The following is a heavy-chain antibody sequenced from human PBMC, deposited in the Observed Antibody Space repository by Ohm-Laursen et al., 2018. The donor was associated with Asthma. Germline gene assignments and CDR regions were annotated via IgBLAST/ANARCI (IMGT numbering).Heavy chain of an antibody. Sequence: SETLSLTCAVSGYSISSSNWWGWIRQPPGKGLEWIGYIYYSGSTYYNPSLKSRVTISVDTSKNQFSLKLSSVTAADTAVYYCARVTSGTTIFGVAPGGMDVWGQGTTVTVSS. J-gene: IGHJ6*02. CDR2: IYYSGST. CDR1: GYSISSSNW. D-gene: IGHD3-3*01. V-gene: IGHV4-28*03. CDR3: ARVTSGTTIFGVAPGGMDV.